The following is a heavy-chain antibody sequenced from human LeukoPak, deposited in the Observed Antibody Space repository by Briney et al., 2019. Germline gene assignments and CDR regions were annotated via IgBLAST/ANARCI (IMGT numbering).Heavy chain of an antibody. J-gene: IGHJ4*02. CDR1: GFTFSSYS. CDR3: ARSSSSWHYYFDY. CDR2: ISSSSSYI. V-gene: IGHV3-21*01. D-gene: IGHD6-13*01. Sequence: PGGSLRLSCAASGFTFSSYSMNWVRQAPGKGLEWVSSISSSSSYIYYPDSVKGRFTISRDNAKNSLYLQMNSLRAEDTAVYYCARSSSSWHYYFDYWGQGTLVTVSS.